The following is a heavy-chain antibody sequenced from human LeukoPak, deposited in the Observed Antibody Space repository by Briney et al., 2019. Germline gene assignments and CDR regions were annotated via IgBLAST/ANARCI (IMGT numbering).Heavy chain of an antibody. V-gene: IGHV3-30*18. CDR3: AKEGYYYDSSGYNYYYGMDV. Sequence: GGSLRLSCAASGFTFSSYGMHWVRQAPGKGLEWVAVIPYDGSNKYYADSVKGRFTISRDNSKNTLYVQMNSLRAEDTAVYYCAKEGYYYDSSGYNYYYGMDVWGQGTTVTVSS. CDR2: IPYDGSNK. J-gene: IGHJ6*02. CDR1: GFTFSSYG. D-gene: IGHD3-22*01.